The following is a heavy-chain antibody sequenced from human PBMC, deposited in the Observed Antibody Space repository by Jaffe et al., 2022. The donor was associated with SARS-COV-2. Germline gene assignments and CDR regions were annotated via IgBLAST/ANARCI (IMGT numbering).Heavy chain of an antibody. V-gene: IGHV5-51*01. J-gene: IGHJ3*02. CDR1: GYSFTSYW. Sequence: EVQLVQSGAEVKKPGESLKISCKGSGYSFTSYWIGWVRQMPGKGLEWMGIIYPGDSDTRYSPSFQGQVTISADKSISTAYLQWSSLKASDTAMYYCASCPAEGTVTNRGGGAFDIWGQGTMVTVSS. CDR3: ASCPAEGTVTNRGGGAFDI. CDR2: IYPGDSDT. D-gene: IGHD4-17*01.